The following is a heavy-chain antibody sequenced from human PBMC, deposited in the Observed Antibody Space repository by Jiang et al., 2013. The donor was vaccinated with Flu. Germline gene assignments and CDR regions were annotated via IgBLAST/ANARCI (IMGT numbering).Heavy chain of an antibody. J-gene: IGHJ5*02. CDR1: GGTFSSYA. Sequence: GAEVKKPGSSVKVSCKASGGTFSSYAISWVRQAPGQGLEWMGRIIPIFGTANYAQKFQGRVTITADESTSTAYMELSSLRSEDTAFYYCARGGIVLMGKTTDNNWFDPWGQGTLVTVSS. V-gene: IGHV1-69*15. CDR2: IIPIFGTA. CDR3: ARGGIVLMGKTTDNNWFDP. D-gene: IGHD2-8*01.